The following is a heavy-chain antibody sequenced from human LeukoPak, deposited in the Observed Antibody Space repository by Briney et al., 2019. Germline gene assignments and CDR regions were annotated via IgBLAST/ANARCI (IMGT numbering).Heavy chain of an antibody. Sequence: PSETLSLTCTVSGGSISSYYWSWIRQPAGKGLEWIGRIYTSGSTNYNPSLKSRVTMSVDTSKNQFSLKLSSVTAADTAVYYCARGGHSSGWYEDYYYYGMDVWGQGTTVTVSS. CDR1: GGSISSYY. J-gene: IGHJ6*02. CDR3: ARGGHSSGWYEDYYYYGMDV. CDR2: IYTSGST. V-gene: IGHV4-4*07. D-gene: IGHD6-19*01.